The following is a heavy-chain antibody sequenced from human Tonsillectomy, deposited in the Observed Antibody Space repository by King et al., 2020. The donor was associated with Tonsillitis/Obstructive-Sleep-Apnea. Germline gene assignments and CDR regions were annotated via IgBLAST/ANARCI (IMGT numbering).Heavy chain of an antibody. Sequence: VQLQESGPGLVKPSGTLSLTCAVSGGSISSSNWWSWVRQHPGKGLEWIGEIYHSGSTDYNPSLKSRVTISIDKSKNLFSLNLSSVTAADTAVYYCARSSGVIILAYYMDVWGKGTTVTVSS. V-gene: IGHV4-4*02. J-gene: IGHJ6*03. CDR3: ARSSGVIILAYYMDV. CDR2: IYHSGST. CDR1: GGSISSSNW. D-gene: IGHD3-10*01.